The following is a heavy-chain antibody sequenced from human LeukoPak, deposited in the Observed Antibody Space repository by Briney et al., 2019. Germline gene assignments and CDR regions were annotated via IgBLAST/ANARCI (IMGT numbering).Heavy chain of an antibody. V-gene: IGHV4-59*01. CDR2: IYYTGST. D-gene: IGHD3-9*01. CDR3: ARGYFDWFLDN. Sequence: SETLSLTCTVSGGAINSYYWTWFRQPPGKGLEWIGYIYYTGSTNYNPSLDSRVTISVDMSKNQVSLNLKYVTAADTAVYYCARGYFDWFLDNWGRGTLVTVSS. CDR1: GGAINSYY. J-gene: IGHJ4*02.